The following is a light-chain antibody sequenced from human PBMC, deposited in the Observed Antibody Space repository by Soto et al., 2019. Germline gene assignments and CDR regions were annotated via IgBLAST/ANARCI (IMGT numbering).Light chain of an antibody. CDR1: SSDVGDYGY. J-gene: IGLJ1*01. Sequence: QSVLTQPASVSGSPGQSITISCTGTSSDVGDYGYVSWYQHHPAKAPKLILYEVSNRASGVSNRFSGSKSGNTASLTISGLQAEDEAEYYCSSYTSSSTYVFGTGTKV. CDR2: EVS. V-gene: IGLV2-14*01. CDR3: SSYTSSSTYV.